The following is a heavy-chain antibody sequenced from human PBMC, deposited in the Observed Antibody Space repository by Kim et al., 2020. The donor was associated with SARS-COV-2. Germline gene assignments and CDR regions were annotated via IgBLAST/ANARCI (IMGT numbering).Heavy chain of an antibody. V-gene: IGHV5-51*01. CDR3: ARRWLDSSGSFDY. Sequence: GESLKISCKASGYTFTSYWIGWVRQMPGKGLEWMGLIYPGDSDTRYSPSFQGQVTISADKSISIAYLQWSSLKASDTAIYYCARRWLDSSGSFDYWGQGTLVTVSS. CDR2: IYPGDSDT. J-gene: IGHJ4*02. CDR1: GYTFTSYW. D-gene: IGHD3-22*01.